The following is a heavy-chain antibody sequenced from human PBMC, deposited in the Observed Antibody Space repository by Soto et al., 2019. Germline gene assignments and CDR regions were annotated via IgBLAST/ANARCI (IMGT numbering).Heavy chain of an antibody. Sequence: GEYLKISCKGSGYSVTSYWIGWVRQMPGKGLEWMGIIYPGDSDTRYSPSFQGQVTISADKSISTAYLQWSSLKASDTAMYYCARTTAITMIVVVPGAFDIWGQGTMVTVSS. CDR3: ARTTAITMIVVVPGAFDI. CDR1: GYSVTSYW. J-gene: IGHJ3*02. D-gene: IGHD3-22*01. CDR2: IYPGDSDT. V-gene: IGHV5-51*01.